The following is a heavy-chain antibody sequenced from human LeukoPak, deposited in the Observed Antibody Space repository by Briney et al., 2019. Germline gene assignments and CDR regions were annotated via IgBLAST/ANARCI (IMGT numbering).Heavy chain of an antibody. V-gene: IGHV4-30-4*07. CDR3: ARIDSSGYYYGDAFDI. CDR1: GGSISSGGYS. Sequence: PSETLSLTCAVSGGSISSGGYSWSWIRQPPGKGLEWIGYIYYSGSTYYNPSLKSRVTISVDTSKNQFSLKLSSVTAAETAVYYCARIDSSGYYYGDAFDIWGQGTMVTVSS. CDR2: IYYSGST. D-gene: IGHD3-22*01. J-gene: IGHJ3*02.